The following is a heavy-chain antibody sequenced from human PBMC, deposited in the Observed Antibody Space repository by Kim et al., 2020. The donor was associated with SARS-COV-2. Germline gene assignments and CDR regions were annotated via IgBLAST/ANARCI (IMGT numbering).Heavy chain of an antibody. J-gene: IGHJ3*02. CDR3: ASWPFITMIVVARPSDAFDI. CDR1: GFTFSSYE. V-gene: IGHV3-48*03. Sequence: GGSLRLSCAASGFTFSSYEMNWVRQAPGKGLEWVSYISSSGSTIYYADSVKGRFTISRDNAKNSLYLQMNSLRAEDTAVYYCASWPFITMIVVARPSDAFDIWGQGTMVTVSS. D-gene: IGHD3-22*01. CDR2: ISSSGSTI.